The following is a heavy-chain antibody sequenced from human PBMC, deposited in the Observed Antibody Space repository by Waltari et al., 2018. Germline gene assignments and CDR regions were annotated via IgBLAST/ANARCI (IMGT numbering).Heavy chain of an antibody. CDR2: ISYSGTT. CDR1: GGYISRGSYY. Sequence: QLQLQESGPGLVKPSETLSLTCTVSGGYISRGSYYWGWIRQPPGKGLESIGYISYSGTTYYNLSLKSRVTMSVDTSRDQYSLSLRSVAAADTAVYYCARYYGNGEGWLDPWGQGTLVTVSS. V-gene: IGHV4-39*07. CDR3: ARYYGNGEGWLDP. D-gene: IGHD3-3*01. J-gene: IGHJ5*02.